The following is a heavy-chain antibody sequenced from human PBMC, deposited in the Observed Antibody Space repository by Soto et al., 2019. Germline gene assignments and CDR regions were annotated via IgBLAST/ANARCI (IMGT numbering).Heavy chain of an antibody. D-gene: IGHD5-18*01. CDR3: ARDHVRGYSYGDYYYYGMDV. Sequence: QVQLQESGPGLVKPSETLSLTCTVSGGSISSYYWSWIRQPPGKGLEWIGYIYYSGSTNYNPSLKSRVTISVDTSKNQFSLKRSSVTAADTAVYYCARDHVRGYSYGDYYYYGMDVWGQGTTVTVSS. CDR2: IYYSGST. CDR1: GGSISSYY. V-gene: IGHV4-59*01. J-gene: IGHJ6*02.